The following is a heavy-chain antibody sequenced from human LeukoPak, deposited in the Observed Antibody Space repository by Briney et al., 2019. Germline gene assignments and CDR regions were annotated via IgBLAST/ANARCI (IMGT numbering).Heavy chain of an antibody. V-gene: IGHV4-59*12. D-gene: IGHD6-19*01. CDR2: IHYSGST. J-gene: IGHJ4*02. CDR1: GGSISSYY. Sequence: SETLSLTCTVSGGSISSYYWSWTRQPPGKGLEWIGYIHYSGSTNYNPSLKSRVSISMDMSKNHLFLNLTSVTAADTAVYYCARESFHWLALDYWGQGTLVTVSS. CDR3: ARESFHWLALDY.